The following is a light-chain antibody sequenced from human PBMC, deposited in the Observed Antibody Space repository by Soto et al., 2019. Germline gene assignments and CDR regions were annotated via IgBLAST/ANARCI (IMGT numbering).Light chain of an antibody. CDR1: QSVSSSY. Sequence: EIVLTQSPGTLSLSPGERATLSCRASQSVSSSYLAWYQQKPGQAPRLLIYGASSRATGIPDRFSGSGSGTDFNLTISRLEPEDFAVYYCLQYGSSPPVTFGQGTPMEIK. CDR2: GAS. J-gene: IGKJ5*01. CDR3: LQYGSSPPVT. V-gene: IGKV3-20*01.